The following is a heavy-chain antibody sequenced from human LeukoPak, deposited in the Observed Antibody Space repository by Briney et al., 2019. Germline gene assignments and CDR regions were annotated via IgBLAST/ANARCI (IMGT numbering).Heavy chain of an antibody. CDR1: KFTFSHYG. D-gene: IGHD4-11*01. Sequence: GGSLGLSCAASKFTFSHYGMHWVRQAPGKGLEWVAVVFNDGSNQYYADSVKGRFTVSRDNSQNMLYLQMNSLRPEDTAVYYCAKDAERGFDYSNSLQKWGEGTLVTVSS. CDR2: VFNDGSNQ. V-gene: IGHV3-33*03. J-gene: IGHJ4*02. CDR3: AKDAERGFDYSNSLQK.